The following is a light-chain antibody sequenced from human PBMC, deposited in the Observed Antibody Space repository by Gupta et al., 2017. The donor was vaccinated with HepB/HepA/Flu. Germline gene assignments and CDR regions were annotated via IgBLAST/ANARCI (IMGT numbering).Light chain of an antibody. CDR3: QVWDGSYGRPV. CDR2: DDS. J-gene: IGLJ2*01. Sequence: SYVLPQAPPVLVAPGQTAPTTCRGNNIGNKAVHWYQQKPGHAPALVVRDDSDRPSGLPDRFSGSNSGNTATLMIRGVEVEDEADYYCQVWDGSYGRPVLGGGTRLTVL. CDR1: NIGNKA. V-gene: IGLV3-21*02.